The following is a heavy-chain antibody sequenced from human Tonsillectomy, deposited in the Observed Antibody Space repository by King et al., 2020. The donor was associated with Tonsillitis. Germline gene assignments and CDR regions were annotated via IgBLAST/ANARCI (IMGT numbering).Heavy chain of an antibody. D-gene: IGHD2-8*01. CDR2: IKSKTEGETI. Sequence: VQLVESGGGLVKPGGSLRLSCACTGFTFGNAWMSWVRQSPGKGLEWVGRIKSKTEGETIDYAVPVKGNFTISREDSKNRLYLQMNNLKTEDTGVYYCVRPCVFRYWGQGTLVTVSS. CDR1: GFTFGNAW. CDR3: VRPCVFRY. J-gene: IGHJ4*02. V-gene: IGHV3-15*01.